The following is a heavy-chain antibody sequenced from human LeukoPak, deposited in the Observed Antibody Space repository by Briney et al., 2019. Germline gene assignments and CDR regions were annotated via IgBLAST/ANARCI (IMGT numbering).Heavy chain of an antibody. Sequence: SQTLSLTCTVSGGSISSGNYYWSWIRQPAGKGLEWIGRIYTSGSTNYNPSLKSRVTISVDTSKNQFSLKLSSVTAADTAVYYCARNIPARPQDYWGQGTRVTVSS. D-gene: IGHD6-6*01. CDR3: ARNIPARPQDY. J-gene: IGHJ4*02. CDR2: IYTSGST. CDR1: GGSISSGNYY. V-gene: IGHV4-61*02.